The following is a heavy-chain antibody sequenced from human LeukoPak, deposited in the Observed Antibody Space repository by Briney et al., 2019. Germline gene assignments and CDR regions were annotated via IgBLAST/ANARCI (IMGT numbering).Heavy chain of an antibody. J-gene: IGHJ3*02. V-gene: IGHV4-59*08. Sequence: SETLSLTCTVSGGSISSHYWSWIRQPPGKGLEWIGYIYYSGSTNYNPSLKSRVTISVDTSKNQFSLKLSSVTAADMAVYYCAKAVVVSTTRLGPFDTWGQGTMVTVSS. CDR1: GGSISSHY. D-gene: IGHD3-22*01. CDR3: AKAVVVSTTRLGPFDT. CDR2: IYYSGST.